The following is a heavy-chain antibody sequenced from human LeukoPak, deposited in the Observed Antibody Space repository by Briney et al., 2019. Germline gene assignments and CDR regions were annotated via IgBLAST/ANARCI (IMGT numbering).Heavy chain of an antibody. J-gene: IGHJ6*03. CDR2: VYYSGST. Sequence: PSETLSLTCTVSGGSISSYYWSWIRQPPGKGLEWIGYVYYSGSTYYNPSLKSRVTMSVDTSKNQFSLRLSSVTAADTAVYYCARAGGLEMSTIYPHYYYYYMDVWGKGPRSPSP. CDR1: GGSISSYY. D-gene: IGHD5-24*01. CDR3: ARAGGLEMSTIYPHYYYYYMDV. V-gene: IGHV4-59*01.